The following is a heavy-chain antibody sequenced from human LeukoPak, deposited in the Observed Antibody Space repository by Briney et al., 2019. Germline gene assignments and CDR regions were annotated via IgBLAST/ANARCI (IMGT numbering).Heavy chain of an antibody. CDR2: ISSSSSTI. CDR3: ASNKGYYDSLGFDY. J-gene: IGHJ4*02. Sequence: GGSLRLSCAASGFTFSSYSMNWVRQAPGKGLEWVSYISSSSSTIYYADSVKGRFTISRDNAKNSLYLQMNSLRAEGTAVYYCASNKGYYDSLGFDYWGQGTLVTVSS. D-gene: IGHD3-3*01. V-gene: IGHV3-48*01. CDR1: GFTFSSYS.